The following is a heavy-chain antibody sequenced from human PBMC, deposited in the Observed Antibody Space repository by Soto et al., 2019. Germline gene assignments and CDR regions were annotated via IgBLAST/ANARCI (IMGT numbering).Heavy chain of an antibody. CDR3: ARNRGPTPFGPFDY. J-gene: IGHJ4*02. CDR2: IIPIFGTA. D-gene: IGHD3-16*01. V-gene: IGHV1-69*13. Sequence: ASVKVSCKASGGTFSSYAISWVRQAPGQGLEWMGGIIPIFGTANYAQKFQGRVTITADESTSTAYMELSSLRSEDTAVYYCARNRGPTPFGPFDYWGQGTLVTVS. CDR1: GGTFSSYA.